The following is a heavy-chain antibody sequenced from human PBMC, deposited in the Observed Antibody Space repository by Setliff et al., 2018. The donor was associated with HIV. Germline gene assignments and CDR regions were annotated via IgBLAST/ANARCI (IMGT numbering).Heavy chain of an antibody. CDR1: GDSISSGSYY. V-gene: IGHV4-31*03. CDR2: IHYSGST. Sequence: PSETLSLTCTVSGDSISSGSYYWSWIRQYPGKGLEWIGYIHYSGSTHYNPSLDSRLTISVDTSQNRFSLKLSSVTAADTALYFCARAHHDFWSGYCPFDYWGQGTLVTVSS. D-gene: IGHD3-3*01. J-gene: IGHJ4*02. CDR3: ARAHHDFWSGYCPFDY.